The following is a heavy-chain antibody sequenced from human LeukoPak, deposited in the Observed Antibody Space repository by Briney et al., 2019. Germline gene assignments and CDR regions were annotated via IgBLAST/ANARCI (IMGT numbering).Heavy chain of an antibody. D-gene: IGHD3-3*01. CDR3: ARDTSGYYGRYEH. V-gene: IGHV4-59*01. J-gene: IGHJ4*02. CDR2: IYYSGST. Sequence: SETLSLTCTVSGGSISSYYWSWIRQPPGKGLEWIGYIYYSGSTNYNPSLKSRVTISVDTSKNQFSLKLSSVTAEDTAVYYCARDTSGYYGRYEHWGQGTLVTVSS. CDR1: GGSISSYY.